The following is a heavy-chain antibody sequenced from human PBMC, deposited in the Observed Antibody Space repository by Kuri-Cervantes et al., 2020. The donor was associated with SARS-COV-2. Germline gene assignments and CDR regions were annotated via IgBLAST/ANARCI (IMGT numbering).Heavy chain of an antibody. D-gene: IGHD6-19*01. J-gene: IGHJ6*02. V-gene: IGHV4-59*01. CDR3: AREGSGWYGEEYYYYGMDV. CDR1: GGPISSYY. Sequence: GSLRLSGPVSGGPISSYYWSWIRQPPGKGLEWIGYIYYSGSTNYNPSLKSRVTISVDTSKNQFSLKLSSATAADTAVYYCAREGSGWYGEEYYYYGMDVWGQGTTVTVSS. CDR2: IYYSGST.